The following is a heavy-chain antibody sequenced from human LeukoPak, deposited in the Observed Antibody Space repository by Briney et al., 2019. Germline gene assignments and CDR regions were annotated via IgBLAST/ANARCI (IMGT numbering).Heavy chain of an antibody. CDR2: IIPIFGTA. V-gene: IGHV1-69*13. J-gene: IGHJ5*02. D-gene: IGHD3-3*01. CDR1: GGTFSSYA. Sequence: ASVKVSCKASGGTFSSYAISWVRQAPGQGLEWMGGIIPIFGTANYAQKFQGRVTITADESTSTAYMELSSLSSEDTAVYYCAIELQRFLKWRRANWFDPCGQGTLVTASS. CDR3: AIELQRFLKWRRANWFDP.